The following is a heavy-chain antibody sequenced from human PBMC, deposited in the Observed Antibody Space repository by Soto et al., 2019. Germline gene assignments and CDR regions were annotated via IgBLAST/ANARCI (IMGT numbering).Heavy chain of an antibody. D-gene: IGHD3-3*01. J-gene: IGHJ6*02. CDR2: IYYSGST. Sequence: PSETLSLTCTVSGGSISSGDYYWSWIRQPPGKGLEWIGYIYYSGSTYYNPSLKSRVTISVDTSKNQFSLKLSSVTAADTAVYYCARVNVWSGQPYYYYGMDVWGQGTTGTVSS. CDR3: ARVNVWSGQPYYYYGMDV. CDR1: GGSISSGDYY. V-gene: IGHV4-30-4*01.